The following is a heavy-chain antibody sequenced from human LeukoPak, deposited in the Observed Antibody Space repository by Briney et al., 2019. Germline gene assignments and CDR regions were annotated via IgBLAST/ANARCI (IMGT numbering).Heavy chain of an antibody. D-gene: IGHD5-18*01. Sequence: GGSLRLSCAASGFTFSSYGMPWVRQAPGKGLEWVAVISYDGSNKYYADSVKGRFTISRDNSKNTLYLQMNSLRAEDTAVYYCAKNFPWIQFPDYYGMDVWGQGTTVTVSS. J-gene: IGHJ6*02. CDR3: AKNFPWIQFPDYYGMDV. V-gene: IGHV3-30*18. CDR1: GFTFSSYG. CDR2: ISYDGSNK.